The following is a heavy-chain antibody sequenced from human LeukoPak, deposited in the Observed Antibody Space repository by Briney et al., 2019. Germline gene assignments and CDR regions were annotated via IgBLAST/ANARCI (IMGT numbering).Heavy chain of an antibody. CDR1: GFTFSGHA. D-gene: IGHD4-17*01. J-gene: IGHJ4*02. Sequence: GGSLRLSCAASGFTFSGHAMNWVRQAPGKGLEWVSCISSSGSTIYYADSVKGRFTISRDNAKNSLYLQMNSLRAEDTAVYYCASGDYGDRGFDYWGQGTLVTVSS. CDR3: ASGDYGDRGFDY. CDR2: ISSSGSTI. V-gene: IGHV3-48*04.